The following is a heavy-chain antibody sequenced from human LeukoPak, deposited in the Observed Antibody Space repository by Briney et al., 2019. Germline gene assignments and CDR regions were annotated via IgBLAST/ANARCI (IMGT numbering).Heavy chain of an antibody. CDR1: GFTVSTNY. D-gene: IGHD6-19*01. Sequence: GGSLRLSCAASGFTVSTNYMSWVRQAPGKGLEWVSVIYSDGRTSHADSVRGRFTISRDNSKNTLYLQTSSLRAEDTAVYYCARELVAGGGRRGMDVWGQGTTVTVSS. J-gene: IGHJ6*02. CDR3: ARELVAGGGRRGMDV. CDR2: IYSDGRT. V-gene: IGHV3-66*01.